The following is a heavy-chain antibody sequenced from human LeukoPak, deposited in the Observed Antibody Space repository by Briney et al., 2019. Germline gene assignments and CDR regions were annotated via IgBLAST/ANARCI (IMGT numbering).Heavy chain of an antibody. V-gene: IGHV1-3*01. CDR2: INAGNGNT. CDR3: ARGGAVHYDDSSAYYYFDY. J-gene: IGHJ4*02. D-gene: IGHD3-22*01. CDR1: GYTFTSYA. Sequence: ASVKVSCKASGYTFTSYAMHWVRQAPGQRLEWMGWINAGNGNTKYSQKFQGRVSITRDTPATTAYMELSALRSEDSAVYFCARGGAVHYDDSSAYYYFDYWGQGTLVTVS.